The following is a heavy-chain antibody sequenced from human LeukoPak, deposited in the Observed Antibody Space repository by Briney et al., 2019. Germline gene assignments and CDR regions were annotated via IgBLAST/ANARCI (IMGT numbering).Heavy chain of an antibody. V-gene: IGHV4-39*01. D-gene: IGHD5-24*01. CDR1: GGSISSSSYY. Sequence: SETLSLTCTVSGGSISSSSYYWDWIRQPLGKGLEWIGSIYYSGSTYYNPSLKSRVTISVDTSKNQFSLKLSSVTAADTAVYYCARRRDGYNYVAFDYWGQGTLVTVSS. J-gene: IGHJ4*02. CDR2: IYYSGST. CDR3: ARRRDGYNYVAFDY.